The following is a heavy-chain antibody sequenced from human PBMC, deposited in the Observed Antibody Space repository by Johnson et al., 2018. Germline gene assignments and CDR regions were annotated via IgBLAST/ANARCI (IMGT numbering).Heavy chain of an antibody. CDR3: AEGSSGDYGGRLQH. Sequence: VQLVESGGGLVQPGGSXRLSCAASGFTFSSFPLTWVRQAPGEGLAGVSTTSASGANSYYPASVKGRFTVSRDNSKNTLYLQRSSQGVEDTAIYYGAEGSSGDYGGRLQHWGQGTLVSVSS. CDR1: GFTFSSFP. D-gene: IGHD3-22*01. J-gene: IGHJ1*01. V-gene: IGHV3-23*04. CDR2: TSASGANS.